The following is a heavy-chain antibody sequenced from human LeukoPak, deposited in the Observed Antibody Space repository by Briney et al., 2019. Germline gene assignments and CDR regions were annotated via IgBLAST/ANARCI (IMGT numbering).Heavy chain of an antibody. Sequence: ASVKVSCKASGYTFTGHAMNWVRQAPGQGLEWMGWISAYNGNTNYAQKLQGRVTMTTDTSTSTAYMELRSLRSDDTAVYYCARDHAEVVDWEGNWFDPWGQGTLVTVSS. J-gene: IGHJ5*02. CDR2: ISAYNGNT. D-gene: IGHD1-26*01. CDR1: GYTFTGHA. V-gene: IGHV1-18*04. CDR3: ARDHAEVVDWEGNWFDP.